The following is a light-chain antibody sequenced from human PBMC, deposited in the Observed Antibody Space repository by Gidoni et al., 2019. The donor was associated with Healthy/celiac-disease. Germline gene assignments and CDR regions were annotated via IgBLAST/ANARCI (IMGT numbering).Light chain of an antibody. CDR1: SSDVGGYSY. CDR2: DVS. Sequence: QSALTQPRSVSGSPGQSVTNSCTGTSSDVGGYSYVSWYQQHPGKAPKLMIYDVSKRPSGVPDRFSGSKPGNTASLTISGLQAEDEADYYCCSYAGSYTFGHVVFGGGTKLTVL. V-gene: IGLV2-11*01. CDR3: CSYAGSYTFGHVV. J-gene: IGLJ2*01.